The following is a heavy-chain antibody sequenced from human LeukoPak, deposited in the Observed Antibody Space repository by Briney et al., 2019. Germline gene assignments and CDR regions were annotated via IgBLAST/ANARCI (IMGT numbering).Heavy chain of an antibody. V-gene: IGHV4-34*01. Sequence: SETLSLTCAVSRGSFSAYYWTWIRQPPGKGLEWIGEINHSGSTNYNPSLKSRVTISVDTSKNQVSLKLTSVTAADTAVYYCARGRGGTTKELDRWGQGTLVTVSS. J-gene: IGHJ5*02. CDR2: INHSGST. D-gene: IGHD1-14*01. CDR1: RGSFSAYY. CDR3: ARGRGGTTKELDR.